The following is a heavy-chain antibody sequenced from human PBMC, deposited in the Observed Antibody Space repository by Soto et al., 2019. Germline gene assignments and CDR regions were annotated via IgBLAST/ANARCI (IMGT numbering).Heavy chain of an antibody. V-gene: IGHV4-4*07. CDR2: IYSSGNT. Sequence: SETLSLTCSVSGGTISGYYWTWIRQPAGKGLEWIGRIYSSGNTKYNPSLQSRVTMSLDTSNNQFSLRLTSVTAADTAVYYCARGQRFSDWFDAWGQGTLVTVSS. J-gene: IGHJ5*02. CDR1: GGTISGYY. D-gene: IGHD3-3*01. CDR3: ARGQRFSDWFDA.